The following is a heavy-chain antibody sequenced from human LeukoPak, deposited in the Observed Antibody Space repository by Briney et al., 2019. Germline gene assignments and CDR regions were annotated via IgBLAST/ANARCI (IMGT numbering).Heavy chain of an antibody. D-gene: IGHD7-27*01. CDR2: IRSSSSSI. V-gene: IGHV3-48*02. CDR1: GFAFSDHS. CDR3: ARDLSWGFDY. Sequence: GGSLRLSCAVSGFAFSDHSMNWVRQAPGKGLEWVSYIRSSSSSIFYADSVKGRFTISTDNARNSLYLQMNSLSDEDTAVYCCARDLSWGFDYWGQGILVTVSS. J-gene: IGHJ4*02.